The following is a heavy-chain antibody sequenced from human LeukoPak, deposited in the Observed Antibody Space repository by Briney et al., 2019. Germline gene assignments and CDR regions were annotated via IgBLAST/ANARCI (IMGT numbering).Heavy chain of an antibody. CDR1: GYSFTNYW. CDR3: ARHPCGGDCYSALYYFDY. CDR2: IYPGDSDT. J-gene: IGHJ4*02. Sequence: GESLKISCRGSGYSFTNYWIGWVRQMPGKGLEWMGIIYPGDSDTRYGPSFRGQVTISADKSISTAYLQWSSLKASDTAMYYCARHPCGGDCYSALYYFDYWGQGTLVTVSS. D-gene: IGHD2-21*02. V-gene: IGHV5-51*01.